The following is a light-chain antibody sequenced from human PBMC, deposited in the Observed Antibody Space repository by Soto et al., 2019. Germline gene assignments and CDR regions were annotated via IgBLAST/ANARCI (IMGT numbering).Light chain of an antibody. CDR2: GAS. J-gene: IGKJ2*01. CDR3: QQYGTSPYT. CDR1: QSVSSNY. Sequence: EIVLTQSPGTLSLSPGERATLSCRASQSVSSNYLAWYQQKPGQAPRLLIYGASSRPGGIPDRFSGSGSGTYFTLTIYRLQPEDFAVYFCQQYGTSPYTFAQGTKLEI. V-gene: IGKV3-20*01.